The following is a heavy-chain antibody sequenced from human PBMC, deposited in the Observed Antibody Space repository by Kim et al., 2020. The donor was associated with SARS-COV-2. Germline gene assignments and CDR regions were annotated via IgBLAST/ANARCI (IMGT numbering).Heavy chain of an antibody. V-gene: IGHV5-10-1*01. CDR2: IDPGDSYT. J-gene: IGHJ4*02. CDR1: GYSLTRYW. CDR3: ARVSYSYSRGYPFDY. D-gene: IGHD3-16*01. Sequence: GESLKISCQTSGYSLTRYWISWVRQVPGKGLEWVGRIDPGDSYTTYSPSLQGHVTIPVDKSINTAYLQWSSLKSSDTAIYYCARVSYSYSRGYPFDYWGQ.